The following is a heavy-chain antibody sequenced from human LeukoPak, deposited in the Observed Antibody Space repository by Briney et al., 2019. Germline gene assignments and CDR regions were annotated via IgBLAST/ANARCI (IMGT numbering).Heavy chain of an antibody. CDR2: ISSSSSIK. D-gene: IGHD3-9*01. V-gene: IGHV3-48*04. J-gene: IGHJ4*02. CDR1: GFTFSSYG. CDR3: ARVDQRYFDWLSGPFDY. Sequence: GGSLRLSCAASGFTFSSYGVNWVRQAPGKGLEWVSYISSSSSIKHYADSLKGRFTISRDNAKNSLYLQMNSLRAEDTAVYYCARVDQRYFDWLSGPFDYWGQGTLVTVSS.